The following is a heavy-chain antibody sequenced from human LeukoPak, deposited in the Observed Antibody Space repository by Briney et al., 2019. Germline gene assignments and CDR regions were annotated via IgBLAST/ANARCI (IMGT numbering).Heavy chain of an antibody. CDR2: VSYTGST. CDR3: ARGDY. J-gene: IGHJ4*02. V-gene: IGHV4-31*03. CDR1: GASINSAGYY. Sequence: SQTLSLTCTVSGASINSAGYYWSWIRQLPGKGLEWIGYVSYTGSTYYNPSLKSRVIISRDTSKNQFSLKLSSVTAADTAIYYCARGDYWGQGTLVTVSS.